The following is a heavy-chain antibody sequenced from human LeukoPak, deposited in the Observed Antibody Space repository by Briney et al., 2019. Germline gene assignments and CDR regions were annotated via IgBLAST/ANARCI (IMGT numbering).Heavy chain of an antibody. V-gene: IGHV4-39*01. Sequence: PSETLSLTCTVSGGSISSSSYYWGWIRQPPGKGPEWIGSIYYSGSTYYNPSLKSRVTISVDTSKNQFSLKLSSVTAADTAVYYCARQVTTYYYDSSGYTIFDYWGQGTLVTVSS. D-gene: IGHD3-22*01. J-gene: IGHJ4*02. CDR2: IYYSGST. CDR3: ARQVTTYYYDSSGYTIFDY. CDR1: GGSISSSSYY.